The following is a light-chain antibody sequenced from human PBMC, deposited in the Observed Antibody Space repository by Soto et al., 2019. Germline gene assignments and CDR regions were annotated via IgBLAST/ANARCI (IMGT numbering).Light chain of an antibody. V-gene: IGLV2-14*01. CDR1: SSDVGGYNY. Sequence: QSALTQPASVSGSPGQSITISCTGTSSDVGGYNYVFWYQQHPGKAPKLMIYKVSNRPLGVSNRFSGSKSGNTASLTISGLQAEDEADYYCSSYTSSSLYVFGTGTKVTVL. J-gene: IGLJ1*01. CDR2: KVS. CDR3: SSYTSSSLYV.